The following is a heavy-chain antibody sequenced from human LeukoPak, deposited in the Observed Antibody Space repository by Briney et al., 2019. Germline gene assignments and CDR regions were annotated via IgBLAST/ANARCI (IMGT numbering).Heavy chain of an antibody. V-gene: IGHV5-51*01. CDR1: GYSFTSYW. CDR2: IYPGDSDT. J-gene: IGHJ3*02. D-gene: IGHD5-18*01. Sequence: GESLKISCKGSGYSFTSYWIGWVRQMPGKGLEWMGIIYPGDSDTRYSPSFQGQVTISADKSISTAYLQWSSLKASDTATYYCARPSRYSYGLDAFDIWGQGTMVTVSS. CDR3: ARPSRYSYGLDAFDI.